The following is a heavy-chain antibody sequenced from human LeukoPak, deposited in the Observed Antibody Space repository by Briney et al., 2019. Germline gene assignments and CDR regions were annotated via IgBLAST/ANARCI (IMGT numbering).Heavy chain of an antibody. CDR2: ISDSGGYT. CDR3: AKARSGWVVAASDY. J-gene: IGHJ4*02. D-gene: IGHD2-15*01. V-gene: IGHV3-23*01. CDR1: GFTFSDYY. Sequence: GGSLRLSCAASGFTFSDYYMSWIRQAPGKGLEWVSSISDSGGYTFYADSVKGRFTISRDNSKNTLYLQMNSLRADDTAVYYCAKARSGWVVAASDYWGQGTLVTVSS.